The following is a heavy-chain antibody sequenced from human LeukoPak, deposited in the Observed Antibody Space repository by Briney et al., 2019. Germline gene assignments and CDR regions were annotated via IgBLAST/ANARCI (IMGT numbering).Heavy chain of an antibody. CDR2: ISSSSSTI. V-gene: IGHV3-48*02. Sequence: GGSLRLSCAASGFTFSTYSMNWVRQAPGKGLEWVSYISSSSSTIYYADSVKGRFTISRDNAKNSLYLQMNSLRDEDTAVYYCARAVASSSGWYADYWGQGTLVTVSS. CDR3: ARAVASSSGWYADY. CDR1: GFTFSTYS. D-gene: IGHD6-19*01. J-gene: IGHJ4*02.